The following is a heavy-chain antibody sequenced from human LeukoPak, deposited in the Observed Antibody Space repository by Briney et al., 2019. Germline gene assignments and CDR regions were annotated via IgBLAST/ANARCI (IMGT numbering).Heavy chain of an antibody. V-gene: IGHV4-34*01. CDR3: ALMVPFDY. Sequence: SETLSLTCAVYGGSFSGYYWSWIRQPPGKGLEWIGEINRGSTNCNPSLKSRVTISVDTSKNQFSLKLSSVTAADTAVYYCALMVPFDYWGQGTLVTVSS. CDR1: GGSFSGYY. D-gene: IGHD2-8*01. CDR2: INRGST. J-gene: IGHJ4*02.